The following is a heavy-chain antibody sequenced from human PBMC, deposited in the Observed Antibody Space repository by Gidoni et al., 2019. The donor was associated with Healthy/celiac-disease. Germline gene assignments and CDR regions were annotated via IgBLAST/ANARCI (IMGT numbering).Heavy chain of an antibody. D-gene: IGHD2-15*01. J-gene: IGHJ6*02. CDR3: ARGPCSGGSCYGYYYYYGMDV. CDR2: INHSGST. Sequence: QVQLPQWGADVLKPSETLSTTCAGYGGSFSGYYWSWSRQPPGKGLEWIGEINHSGSTNYNPSLKSRVTISVDTSKNQFSLKLSSVTAADTAVYYCARGPCSGGSCYGYYYYYGMDVWGQGTTVTVSS. V-gene: IGHV4-34*01. CDR1: GGSFSGYY.